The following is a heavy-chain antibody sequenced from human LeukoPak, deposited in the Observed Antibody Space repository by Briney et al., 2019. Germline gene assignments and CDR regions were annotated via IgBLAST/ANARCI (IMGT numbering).Heavy chain of an antibody. Sequence: ASVKVSCKASGGTFSSYAISRVRQAPGQGLEWMGRIIPILGIANYAQKFQGRVTITADKSTSTAYMELSSLRSEDTAVYYCARDGRYIVPADIWGQGTMVTVSS. CDR2: IIPILGIA. J-gene: IGHJ3*02. V-gene: IGHV1-69*04. CDR3: ARDGRYIVPADI. D-gene: IGHD5/OR15-5a*01. CDR1: GGTFSSYA.